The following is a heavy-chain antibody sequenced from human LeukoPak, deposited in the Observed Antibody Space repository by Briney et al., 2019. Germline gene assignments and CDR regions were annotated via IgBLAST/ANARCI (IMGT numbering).Heavy chain of an antibody. CDR1: GFTVSSKY. J-gene: IGHJ4*02. V-gene: IGHV3-53*01. CDR2: IYSGAST. CDR3: AREVEMATTLSFDY. Sequence: PGGSLRLSCAASGFTVSSKYMTWVRQAPGKGLEWVSVIYSGASTYYADSVKGRFTISRDNSKNTVYLQMNSLRAEDTAVYYCAREVEMATTLSFDYWGQGTLVTVSS. D-gene: IGHD5-24*01.